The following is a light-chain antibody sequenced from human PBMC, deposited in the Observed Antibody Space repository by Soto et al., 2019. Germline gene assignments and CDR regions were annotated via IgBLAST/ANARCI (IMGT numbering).Light chain of an antibody. CDR3: QRYGTSLTWT. CDR1: QSISSGY. V-gene: IGKV3-20*01. Sequence: EIVLTQSPGTLSLSPGERATLSCRASQSISSGYLAWYQQKPGQAPRLLIYGASSRATGIPDRFSGSGSETDFTLTISRLEPEDFAVYYCQRYGTSLTWTFGPGTKVEIK. CDR2: GAS. J-gene: IGKJ1*01.